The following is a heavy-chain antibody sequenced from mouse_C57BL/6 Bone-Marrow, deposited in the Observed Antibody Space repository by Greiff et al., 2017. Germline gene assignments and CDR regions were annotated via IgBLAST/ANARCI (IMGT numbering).Heavy chain of an antibody. D-gene: IGHD1-1*01. J-gene: IGHJ2*01. CDR1: GYTFTSFG. Sequence: QVQLQQSGAELARPGASVKLSCKASGYTFTSFGISWVKQRTGQGLEWIGEIYPRSGNTYYNEKFQGKATLTADKSSSTAYMELRSLTSEDSAVYFCAREGITTFDYWGQGTTLTVSS. CDR3: AREGITTFDY. CDR2: IYPRSGNT. V-gene: IGHV1-81*01.